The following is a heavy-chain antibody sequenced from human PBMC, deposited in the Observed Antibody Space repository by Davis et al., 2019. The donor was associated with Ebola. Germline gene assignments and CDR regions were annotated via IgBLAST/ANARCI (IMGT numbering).Heavy chain of an antibody. Sequence: SETLSLTCTVSGGSVSSGSYYWNWIRQSPGKGLEWIGYMYYTGSTNYNPSLKSRVTISLHTSKNQFSLRLSSMTAADTAVYYCARSYYGEYCGGDCYLPPDSWGQGILVTVSS. J-gene: IGHJ4*02. D-gene: IGHD2-21*01. CDR2: MYYTGST. CDR1: GGSVSSGSYY. V-gene: IGHV4-61*01. CDR3: ARSYYGEYCGGDCYLPPDS.